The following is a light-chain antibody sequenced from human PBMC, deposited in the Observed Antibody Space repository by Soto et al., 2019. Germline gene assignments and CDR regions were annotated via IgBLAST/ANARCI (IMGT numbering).Light chain of an antibody. CDR1: QSISRN. CDR2: AAS. J-gene: IGKJ5*01. V-gene: IGKV1-39*01. CDR3: QQSYTTASIT. Sequence: DIQMTQSPSSLSASVGDRVTITCRASQSISRNLNWYQHKPGKAPKLLIYAASSLQNGVPSRFSGGGSGTEFTLSISSLQPEDVGTYYGQQSYTTASITFGQGTRLEIK.